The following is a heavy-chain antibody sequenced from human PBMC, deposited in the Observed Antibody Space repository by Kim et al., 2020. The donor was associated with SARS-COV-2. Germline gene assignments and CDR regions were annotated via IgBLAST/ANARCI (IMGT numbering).Heavy chain of an antibody. CDR2: IQPDGGET. Sequence: GGSLRLSCEASGFSFSLSWMHWIRQAPGKGLEWVANIQPDGGETWYVDAVRGRFTISRDNAKNSLDLQMNSLRADDTALYYCVANGNIWGQGTLVTVSS. CDR1: GFSFSLSW. V-gene: IGHV3-7*01. CDR3: VANGNI. J-gene: IGHJ4*02. D-gene: IGHD2-15*01.